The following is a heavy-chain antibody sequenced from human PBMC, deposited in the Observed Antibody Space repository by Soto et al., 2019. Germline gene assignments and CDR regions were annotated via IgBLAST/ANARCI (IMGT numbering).Heavy chain of an antibody. J-gene: IGHJ4*02. CDR3: ARESEDLTSNFDY. CDR1: GFIFTRYS. Sequence: EVQLVESGGGLVKLGGSLRLSCAASGFIFTRYSMNWVRQAPGKGLEWVSSISSTTNYIYYGDSMKGRFTISRDNAKNSLYLEMNSLRAEDTAVYYCARESEDLTSNFDYWGQGTLVTVSS. CDR2: ISSTTNYI. V-gene: IGHV3-21*06.